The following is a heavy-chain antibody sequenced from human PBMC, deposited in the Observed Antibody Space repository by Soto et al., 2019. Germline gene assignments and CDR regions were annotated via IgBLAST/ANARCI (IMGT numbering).Heavy chain of an antibody. CDR1: GGTFSSYA. D-gene: IGHD5-12*01. CDR3: EWLRLRGKGYYYGMDV. V-gene: IGHV1-69*13. J-gene: IGHJ6*02. CDR2: IIPIFGTA. Sequence: GASVKVSCKASGGTFSSYAISWVRQAPGQGLEWMGGIIPIFGTANYAQKFQGRVTITADESTSTAYMELSSLRSEDTAVYYCEWLRLRGKGYYYGMDVWGQGTTVTVSS.